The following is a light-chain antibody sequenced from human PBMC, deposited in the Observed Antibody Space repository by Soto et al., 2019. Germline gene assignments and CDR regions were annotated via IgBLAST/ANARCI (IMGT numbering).Light chain of an antibody. CDR1: QSVSFTY. CDR2: GAS. V-gene: IGKV3D-20*02. CDR3: QQRSNWPRT. Sequence: EIVLTQSPGTLSLSPGERATLPCRASQSVSFTYLAWYHQKPGQAPRLLIYGASSRATGIPDRFSGSGSGTDFTLTISSLEPEDFAVYYCQQRSNWPRTFGQGTKVDIK. J-gene: IGKJ1*01.